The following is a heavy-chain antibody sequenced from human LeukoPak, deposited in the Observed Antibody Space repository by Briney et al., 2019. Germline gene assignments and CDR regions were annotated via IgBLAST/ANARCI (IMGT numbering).Heavy chain of an antibody. V-gene: IGHV1-69*04. CDR2: IIPILDVS. D-gene: IGHD6-13*01. Sequence: ASVKVSCKASGYAFTGYYMHWVRQAPGQGLEWMGRIIPILDVSIYTQKFQGRVTITADKSTNTVYMDLSSLRSDDTAVYYCARDQEEQQLYGMDVWGQGTTVTVSS. CDR3: ARDQEEQQLYGMDV. CDR1: GYAFTGYY. J-gene: IGHJ6*02.